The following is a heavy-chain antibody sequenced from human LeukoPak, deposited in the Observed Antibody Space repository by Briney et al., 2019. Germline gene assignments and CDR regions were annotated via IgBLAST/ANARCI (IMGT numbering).Heavy chain of an antibody. CDR1: GFTFDDYG. J-gene: IGHJ4*02. Sequence: PGGSLRPSCAASGFTFDDYGMSWVRQAPGKGLEWVSGINWNGGSTGYADSVKGRFTISRDNAKNSLYLQMNSLRAEDTALYYCARGGDYYGSGSYQYYFDYWGQGTLVTVSS. D-gene: IGHD3-10*01. CDR2: INWNGGST. V-gene: IGHV3-20*04. CDR3: ARGGDYYGSGSYQYYFDY.